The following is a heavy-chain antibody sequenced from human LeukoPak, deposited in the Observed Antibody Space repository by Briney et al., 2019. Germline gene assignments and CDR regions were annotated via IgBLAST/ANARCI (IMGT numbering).Heavy chain of an antibody. Sequence: PSKTLSLTCTVSGGSISSSSYYWGWIRQPPGKGLEWIGSIYYSGSTYYNPSLKSRVTISVDTSKNQFSLKLSSVTAADTAVYYCARRRAHWDTYYFDYWGQGTLVTVSS. CDR2: IYYSGST. J-gene: IGHJ4*02. V-gene: IGHV4-39*01. D-gene: IGHD1/OR15-1a*01. CDR3: ARRRAHWDTYYFDY. CDR1: GGSISSSSYY.